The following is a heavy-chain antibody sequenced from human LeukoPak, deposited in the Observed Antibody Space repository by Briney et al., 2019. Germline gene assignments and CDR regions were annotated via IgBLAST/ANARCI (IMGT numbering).Heavy chain of an antibody. V-gene: IGHV1-46*01. D-gene: IGHD1-26*01. CDR3: ARVPTLGIYYYYHYMDV. CDR2: INPSGGST. Sequence: GASVKVSCKASGYTFTSYYMHWVRQAPGQGLEWMGIINPSGGSTSYAQKFQGRVTMTRDMSTSTVYMELSSLRSDDTAVYYCARVPTLGIYYYYHYMDVWGKGTRVTVSS. J-gene: IGHJ6*03. CDR1: GYTFTSYY.